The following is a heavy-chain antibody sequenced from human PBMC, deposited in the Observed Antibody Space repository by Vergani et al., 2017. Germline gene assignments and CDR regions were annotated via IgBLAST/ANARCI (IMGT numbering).Heavy chain of an antibody. Sequence: VQLVQSGAEVKKPGATVKISCKVSGYTFTDYYMHWVQQAPGKGLEWMGLVDPEDGETIYAEKFQCRVTITADTSTDTAYMELSSMRSEDTAVYYCANSTGYNWNYGWFDPWGQGTLVTVSS. CDR3: ANSTGYNWNYGWFDP. CDR1: GYTFTDYY. J-gene: IGHJ5*02. V-gene: IGHV1-69-2*01. CDR2: VDPEDGET. D-gene: IGHD1-7*01.